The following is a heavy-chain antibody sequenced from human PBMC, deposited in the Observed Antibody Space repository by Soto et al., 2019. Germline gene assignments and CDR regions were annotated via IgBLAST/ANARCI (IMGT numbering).Heavy chain of an antibody. V-gene: IGHV1-18*04. CDR2: IRAYTGHT. J-gene: IGHJ5*02. CDR3: ARGRDPNWFDP. Sequence: QVQLVQSGAEVKKPGASVKVSCKASGYTFTSYGISWVRQAPGQGLEWMGWIRAYTGHTNYAQKLQGRVTMTTDASTSTSYMELRSLRSHATAVYYCARGRDPNWFDPWGQGTLVIVAS. CDR1: GYTFTSYG.